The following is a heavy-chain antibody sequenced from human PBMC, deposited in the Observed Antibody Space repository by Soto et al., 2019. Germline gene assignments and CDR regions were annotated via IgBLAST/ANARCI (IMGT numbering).Heavy chain of an antibody. Sequence: EVQLVESVGGLVQPGWSLRLSCAASGFTFDDYAMHWVRQPPGKGREWDSFISWNSGTIDYADSVKGRFTISRDNAKNSLYLQMNSLRPEDTALYYCARGSTIAVRPTDYWGQGTLVTVSS. CDR2: ISWNSGTI. CDR3: ARGSTIAVRPTDY. J-gene: IGHJ4*02. D-gene: IGHD6-6*01. CDR1: GFTFDDYA. V-gene: IGHV3-9*01.